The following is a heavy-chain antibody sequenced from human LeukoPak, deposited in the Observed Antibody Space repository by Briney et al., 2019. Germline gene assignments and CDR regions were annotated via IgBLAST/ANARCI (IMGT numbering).Heavy chain of an antibody. J-gene: IGHJ6*03. V-gene: IGHV4-34*01. D-gene: IGHD2-8*01. CDR1: GGSFSGYY. CDR2: INHSGST. CDR3: ARDRGYCTNGVCSARYYYYYYMDV. Sequence: SETLSLTCAVYGGSFSGYYWSWIRQPPGKGLEWIGEINHSGSTNYNPSLKSRVTISVDTCKNQFSLKLSSVTAADTAVYYCARDRGYCTNGVCSARYYYYYYMDVWGKGTTVTVSS.